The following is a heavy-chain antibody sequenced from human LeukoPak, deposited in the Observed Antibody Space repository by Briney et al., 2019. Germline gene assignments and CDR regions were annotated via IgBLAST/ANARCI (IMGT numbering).Heavy chain of an antibody. CDR1: GGSFSGYY. J-gene: IGHJ4*02. V-gene: IGHV4-34*01. CDR3: ARASSSWSFDY. Sequence: SETLSLTCAVYGGSFSGYYWSWVRQPPGKGLEWIGEIYHSGSTNYNPSLKSRVTISVDKSKNQFSLKLSSVTAADTAVYYCARASSSWSFDYWGQGTLVTVSS. CDR2: IYHSGST. D-gene: IGHD6-13*01.